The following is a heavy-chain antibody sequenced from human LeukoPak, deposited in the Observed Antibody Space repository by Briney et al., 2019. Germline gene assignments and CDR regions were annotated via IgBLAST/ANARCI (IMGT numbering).Heavy chain of an antibody. D-gene: IGHD1-14*01. J-gene: IGHJ6*03. V-gene: IGHV5-51*01. CDR1: GYSFTSFW. CDR2: IYPGDSDT. CDR3: ARTTEFRYYMDV. Sequence: GQSLKISCTGSGYSFTSFWIGWVRQMPGKGLEWVGIIYPGDSDTRYSPSFQGQVTISADKSISTPYLQWSSLKASDTAMYYCARTTEFRYYMDVWGKGTTVTVSS.